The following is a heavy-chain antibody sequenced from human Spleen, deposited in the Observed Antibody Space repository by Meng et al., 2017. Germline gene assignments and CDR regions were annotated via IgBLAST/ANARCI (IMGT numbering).Heavy chain of an antibody. CDR2: INHSGST. CDR3: ARGPTTMAHDFDY. Sequence: QEQLQESGPGLVKPSGTLSLTCAVSGGSISSSKWWSWVRQPPGKGLEWIGEINHSGSTNYNPSLESRATISVDTSQNNLSLKLSSVTAADSAVYYCARGPTTMAHDFDYWGQGTLVTVSS. J-gene: IGHJ4*02. D-gene: IGHD4-11*01. CDR1: GGSISSSKW. V-gene: IGHV4-4*02.